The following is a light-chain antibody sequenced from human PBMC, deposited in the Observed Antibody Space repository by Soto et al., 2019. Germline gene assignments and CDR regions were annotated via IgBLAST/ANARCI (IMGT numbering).Light chain of an antibody. CDR2: GAS. J-gene: IGKJ5*01. CDR1: QSVRSSS. CDR3: QQYGSSSIT. Sequence: EIVLTQSPGTLSLSPGERATLSCRASQSVRSSSLAWYQQKPGQAPRLLIYGASSRATGIPDRFSGSGSGTDFTLTISRLEPEDFAVYYCQQYGSSSITFGQGTRREIK. V-gene: IGKV3-20*01.